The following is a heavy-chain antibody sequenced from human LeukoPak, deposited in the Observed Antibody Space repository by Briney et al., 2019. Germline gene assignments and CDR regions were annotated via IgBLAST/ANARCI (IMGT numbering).Heavy chain of an antibody. CDR1: GGTFSSYA. CDR3: AGPTGDYDILTGYYSDEGWPYGMDV. J-gene: IGHJ6*02. CDR2: IIPIFGTA. D-gene: IGHD3-9*01. Sequence: ASVKVSCKASGGTFSSYAISWVRQAPGQGLEWMGGIIPIFGTADYAQKFQGRVTITADESTSTAYMELSSLRSEDTAVYYCAGPTGDYDILTGYYSDEGWPYGMDVWGQGTTVTVSS. V-gene: IGHV1-69*13.